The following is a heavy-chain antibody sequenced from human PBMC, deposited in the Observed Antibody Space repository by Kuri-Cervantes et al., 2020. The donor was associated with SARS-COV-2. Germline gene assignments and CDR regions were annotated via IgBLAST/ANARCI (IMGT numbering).Heavy chain of an antibody. Sequence: SQTLSLTCAISGDSVHSKSAAWNWIRQSPSSGLEWLGRTFYRSKWYNDYAVSVNSRITINPDTSKKQFSLQPNSVTPDDTAVYYCARDRDLAGGMDVWGQGTTVTVSS. CDR3: ARDRDLAGGMDV. V-gene: IGHV6-1*01. J-gene: IGHJ6*02. CDR1: GDSVHSKSAA. CDR2: TFYRSKWYN. D-gene: IGHD6-13*01.